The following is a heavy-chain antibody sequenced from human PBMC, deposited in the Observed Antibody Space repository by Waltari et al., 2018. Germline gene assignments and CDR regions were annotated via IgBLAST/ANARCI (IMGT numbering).Heavy chain of an antibody. CDR3: ASLYSNYSPYYYYYYGMDV. CDR1: GGSFSGYY. Sequence: QVQLQQWGAGLLKPSETLSLTCAVYGGSFSGYYWSWIRKPPGKGLEWIGEINHSGSTNYNPSLKSRVTISVDTSKNQFSLKLSSVTAADTAVYYCASLYSNYSPYYYYYYGMDVWGQGTTVTVSS. CDR2: INHSGST. V-gene: IGHV4-34*01. D-gene: IGHD4-4*01. J-gene: IGHJ6*02.